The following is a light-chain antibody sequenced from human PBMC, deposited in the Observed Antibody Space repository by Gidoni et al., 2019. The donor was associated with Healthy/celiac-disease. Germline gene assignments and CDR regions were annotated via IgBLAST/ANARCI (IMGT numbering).Light chain of an antibody. Sequence: ETVMTQSPATLSVSPGERVTLSCRASQSISSNLAWYQQKPGQAPRLLIYGASTGATGIPARFSGSGSGTEFTLTISSLQSEDFAVYYCQQYTREYTFGQGTKLEIK. J-gene: IGKJ2*01. V-gene: IGKV3-15*01. CDR1: QSISSN. CDR2: GAS. CDR3: QQYTREYT.